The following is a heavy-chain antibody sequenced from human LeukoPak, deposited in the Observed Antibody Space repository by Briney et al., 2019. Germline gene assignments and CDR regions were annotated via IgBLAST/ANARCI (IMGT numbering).Heavy chain of an antibody. D-gene: IGHD2-2*01. CDR2: ISYDGSHK. J-gene: IGHJ3*02. Sequence: QTGGSLRLSCAASGFTFSSYGMHWVRQAPGKGLEWVAVISYDGSHKYYADSVKGRFSISRDNSKNTLYLQMNSLRVEDTAVYYCTSRYCTTTNCYSFDNWGHGTLVTVSS. CDR1: GFTFSSYG. CDR3: TSRYCTTTNCYSFDN. V-gene: IGHV3-30*03.